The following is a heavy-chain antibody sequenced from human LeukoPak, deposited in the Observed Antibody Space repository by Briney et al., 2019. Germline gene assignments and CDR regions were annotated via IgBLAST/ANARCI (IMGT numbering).Heavy chain of an antibody. V-gene: IGHV4-59*11. J-gene: IGHJ4*02. CDR2: IYDSGST. CDR3: ARDTITRGFDY. CDR1: GGSISTHY. D-gene: IGHD3-9*01. Sequence: SETLSLTCTVSGGSISTHYWSWSRQPPGKGLEWIGYIYDSGSTNYNPSLKSRVTISVDTSKKQISLKLSSVTAADTAVYYCARDTITRGFDYWGQGTLVTVSS.